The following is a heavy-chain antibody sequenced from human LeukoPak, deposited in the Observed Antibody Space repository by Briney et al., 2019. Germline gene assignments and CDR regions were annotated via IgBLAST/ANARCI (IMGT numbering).Heavy chain of an antibody. CDR2: IKQDGSEK. D-gene: IGHD1-26*01. Sequence: GGSLRLSCAASGFTFSSLWISWVRQAPGKGLDWVATIKQDGSEKYYVDSVKGRFTISRDNAKNSLYLQMNSLRAEDTAVYYCARESGVGALFYYGMDVWGQGTTVTVSS. CDR1: GFTFSSLW. J-gene: IGHJ6*02. CDR3: ARESGVGALFYYGMDV. V-gene: IGHV3-7*01.